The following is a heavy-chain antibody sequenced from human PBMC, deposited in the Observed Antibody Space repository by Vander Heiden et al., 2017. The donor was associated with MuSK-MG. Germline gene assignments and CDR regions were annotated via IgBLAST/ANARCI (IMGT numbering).Heavy chain of an antibody. V-gene: IGHV2-5*02. Sequence: QITLKESGPTLVKPTQTLTLTCTFSGFSLSTSGVGVGWIRQPRGKALEWLALIYWDDDKRYSPALKGRLTITKDTSNSQVVLTMTNMDPVDTATYYCAHKKGSSNYYNWFDPWGQGTLVTVSS. J-gene: IGHJ5*02. CDR3: AHKKGSSNYYNWFDP. D-gene: IGHD3-22*01. CDR1: GFSLSTSGVG. CDR2: IYWDDDK.